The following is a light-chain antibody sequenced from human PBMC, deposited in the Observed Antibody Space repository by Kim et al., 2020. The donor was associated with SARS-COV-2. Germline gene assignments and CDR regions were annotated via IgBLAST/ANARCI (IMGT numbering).Light chain of an antibody. CDR2: WAS. J-gene: IGKJ2*01. CDR3: QQYYSTPFP. Sequence: RATINGKSSQSVLYSSNNKNYLAWYQQKPGQPPKLLIYWASTRESGVPDRFSGSGSGTDFTLTISSLQAEDVAVYYCQQYYSTPFPFGQGTKLEI. V-gene: IGKV4-1*01. CDR1: QSVLYSSNNKNY.